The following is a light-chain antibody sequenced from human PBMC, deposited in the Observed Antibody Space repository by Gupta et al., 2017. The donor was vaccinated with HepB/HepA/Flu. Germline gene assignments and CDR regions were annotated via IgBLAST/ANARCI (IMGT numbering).Light chain of an antibody. CDR2: DAS. CDR1: QSISSS. V-gene: IGKV3-15*01. J-gene: IGKJ4*01. CDR3: QQYNNWPLT. Sequence: EIVMTQSPATLSVSPGERATLSCRASQSISSSLAWYQQKPGQAPRLLIYDASTRASGIPARFSGSGSGTEFTLTISSLLSEDFAVYYCQQYNNWPLTFGGGTKVEIK.